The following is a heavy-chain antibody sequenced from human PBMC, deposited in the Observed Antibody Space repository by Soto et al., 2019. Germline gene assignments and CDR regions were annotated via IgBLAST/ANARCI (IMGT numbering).Heavy chain of an antibody. J-gene: IGHJ4*02. D-gene: IGHD1-26*01. CDR1: GGSISSYY. V-gene: IGHV4-59*08. CDR3: ARHSVTYYDFDY. Sequence: PSETLSLTCTVSGGSISSYYWSWIRQHPGKGLEWIGYIYYSGSTNYNPSLKSRVTISVDTSNNQFSLTLTSVTAADMAVYYCARHSVTYYDFDYWGQGTLVTVSS. CDR2: IYYSGST.